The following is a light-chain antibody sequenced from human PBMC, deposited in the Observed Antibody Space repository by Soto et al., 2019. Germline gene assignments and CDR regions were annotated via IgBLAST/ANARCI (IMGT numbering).Light chain of an antibody. J-gene: IGKJ2*01. Sequence: EIVMTQSPATLSVSPGERATLSCRASQSVSSNLAWYQQKPGQAPRLLIYGASTRATGIPARFSGSGSGTEFTLTISSLQSEYFAVYYCQQYNNWSPATFGQGTKLEIK. CDR1: QSVSSN. CDR2: GAS. CDR3: QQYNNWSPAT. V-gene: IGKV3-15*01.